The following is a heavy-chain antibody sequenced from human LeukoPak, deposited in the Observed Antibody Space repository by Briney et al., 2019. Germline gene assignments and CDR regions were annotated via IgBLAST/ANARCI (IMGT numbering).Heavy chain of an antibody. D-gene: IGHD3-22*01. Sequence: GGSLRLSCAASGFTVSSNYMSWVRQAPGKGLEGVSVIYSGGSTYYADSVKGRFTISRDNSKNTLYLQMNSLRAEDTAVYYCARGYYYDSSGYGDYYFDYWGQGTLVTVSS. CDR1: GFTVSSNY. CDR2: IYSGGST. J-gene: IGHJ4*02. V-gene: IGHV3-53*01. CDR3: ARGYYYDSSGYGDYYFDY.